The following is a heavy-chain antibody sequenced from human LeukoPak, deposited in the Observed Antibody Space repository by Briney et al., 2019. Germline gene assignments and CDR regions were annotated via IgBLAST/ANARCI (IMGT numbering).Heavy chain of an antibody. CDR1: GFTFSSYA. CDR3: AKTRREATITRFDAFDI. Sequence: PGGSLRLSCAASGFTFSSYAMSWVRQAPGKGLEWVSAISGSGGSTYYADSVKGRFTISGDNSKNTLYLQMNSLRAEDTAVYYCAKTRREATITRFDAFDIWGQGTMVTVSS. J-gene: IGHJ3*02. CDR2: ISGSGGST. D-gene: IGHD4-11*01. V-gene: IGHV3-23*01.